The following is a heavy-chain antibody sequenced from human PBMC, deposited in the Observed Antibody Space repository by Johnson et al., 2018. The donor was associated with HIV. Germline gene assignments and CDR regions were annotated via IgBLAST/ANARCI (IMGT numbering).Heavy chain of an antibody. CDR2: INWNGGNT. Sequence: VQLVESGGGVVRPGGSLRLSCAASGFTFDDYGMSWVRQVPGKGLEWVSGINWNGGNTGYADSVKGRFIISRDNAKNSLYLQMNSLRAEDTAVYYCARENQGYSYRAFDIWGQGTMVTVSS. V-gene: IGHV3-20*04. J-gene: IGHJ3*02. D-gene: IGHD5-18*01. CDR1: GFTFDDYG. CDR3: ARENQGYSYRAFDI.